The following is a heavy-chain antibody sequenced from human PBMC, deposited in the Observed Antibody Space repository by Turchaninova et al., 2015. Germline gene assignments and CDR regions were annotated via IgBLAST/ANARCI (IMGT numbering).Heavy chain of an antibody. CDR2: INPADSNA. J-gene: IGHJ4*02. D-gene: IGHD4/OR15-4a*01. V-gene: IGHV5-51*01. Sequence: EVQLVQSGVAVKKPGESTTISGKGSGYSFTNYRIAWVRQMPGKGLEWMGLINPADSNARYSPSFQGQVIISADKSINTAYLQWSTLRPSDTAVYYCARRRGDYGVGEFDYWGQGTLVTVSS. CDR3: ARRRGDYGVGEFDY. CDR1: GYSFTNYR.